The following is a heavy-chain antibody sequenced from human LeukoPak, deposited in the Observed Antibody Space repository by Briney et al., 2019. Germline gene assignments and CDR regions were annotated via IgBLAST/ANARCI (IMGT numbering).Heavy chain of an antibody. V-gene: IGHV4-59*12. Sequence: SETLSLTCTVSGGSISSYYWSWIRQPPGKGLEWIGYIYYSGSTNYDPSLKSRVTISVDTSKNQFSLKLSSVTAADTAVYYCARFSIVGATPNDYWGQGTLVTVSS. D-gene: IGHD1-26*01. CDR1: GGSISSYY. J-gene: IGHJ4*02. CDR2: IYYSGST. CDR3: ARFSIVGATPNDY.